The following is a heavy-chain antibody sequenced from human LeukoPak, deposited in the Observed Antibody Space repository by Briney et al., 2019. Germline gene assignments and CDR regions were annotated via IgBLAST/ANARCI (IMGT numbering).Heavy chain of an antibody. CDR2: IYHSGST. V-gene: IGHV4-38-2*01. Sequence: PSETLSLTRAVSGYSISSGYYWGWIRQPPGKGLEWIGSIYHSGSTYYNPSLKSRVTISVDTSKNQFSLKLSSVTAADTAVYYCAGGELDYWGQGTLVTVSS. D-gene: IGHD3-16*01. CDR3: AGGELDY. J-gene: IGHJ4*02. CDR1: GYSISSGYY.